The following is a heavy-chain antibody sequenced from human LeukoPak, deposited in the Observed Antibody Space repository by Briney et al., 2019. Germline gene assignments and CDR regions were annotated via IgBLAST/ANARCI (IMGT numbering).Heavy chain of an antibody. CDR3: ARGLKVVVARNAFDI. Sequence: KSSETLSLTCAVYGGSFSGYYWSWIRQPPGKGPEWIGEINHSGSTNYNPSLKSRVTISVDTSKNQFSLKLSSVTAADTAVYYCARGLKVVVARNAFDIWGQGTMVTVSS. V-gene: IGHV4-34*01. CDR1: GGSFSGYY. D-gene: IGHD2-15*01. CDR2: INHSGST. J-gene: IGHJ3*02.